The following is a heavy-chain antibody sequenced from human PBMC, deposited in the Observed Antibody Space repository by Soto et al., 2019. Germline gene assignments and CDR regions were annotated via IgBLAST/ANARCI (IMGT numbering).Heavy chain of an antibody. CDR3: ARRSAAGP. CDR1: GGSFSGYY. CDR2: INHSGST. V-gene: IGHV4-34*01. Sequence: QVQLQQWGAGLLKRSETLSLTCAVYGGSFSGYYWSGIRQPPGKGLEWIGEINHSGSTNYNPSLKSRVTISVDTSKNQFSLKLSSVTAADTAVYYCARRSAAGPWGQGTLVTVSS. D-gene: IGHD6-25*01. J-gene: IGHJ5*02.